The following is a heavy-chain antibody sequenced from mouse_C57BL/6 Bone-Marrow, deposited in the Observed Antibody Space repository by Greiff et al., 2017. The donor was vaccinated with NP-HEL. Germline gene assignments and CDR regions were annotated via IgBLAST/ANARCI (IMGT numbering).Heavy chain of an antibody. CDR3: AREGNYRRYAMDY. CDR2: ISSGSSTI. Sequence: EVKLVESGGGLVKPGGSLKLSCAASGFTFSDYGMHWVRQAPEKGLEWVAYISSGSSTIYYADTVKGRFTISRDNAKNTLFLQMTSLRSEDTAMYYCAREGNYRRYAMDYWGQGTSVTVSS. V-gene: IGHV5-17*01. CDR1: GFTFSDYG. D-gene: IGHD2-14*01. J-gene: IGHJ4*01.